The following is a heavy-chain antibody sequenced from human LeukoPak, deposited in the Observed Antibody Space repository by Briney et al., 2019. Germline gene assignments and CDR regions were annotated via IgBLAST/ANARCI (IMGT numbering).Heavy chain of an antibody. Sequence: GGSLRLSCAASGFTFSSYGMHWVRQAPGKGLEWVAVISYDGSNKYYADSVKGRFTISRDNSKNTLYLQMNSLRAEDTAVYYCANTAAGFFDYWGQGTLVTVSS. D-gene: IGHD6-13*01. CDR3: ANTAAGFFDY. V-gene: IGHV3-30*18. J-gene: IGHJ4*02. CDR2: ISYDGSNK. CDR1: GFTFSSYG.